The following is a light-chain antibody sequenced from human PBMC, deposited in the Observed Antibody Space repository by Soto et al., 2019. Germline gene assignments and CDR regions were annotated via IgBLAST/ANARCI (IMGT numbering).Light chain of an antibody. CDR1: QSVSSTF. CDR3: QQYESSRT. V-gene: IGKV3-20*01. Sequence: EIVLTQSPGTLSLTPGERATLSCRARQSVSSTFLAWYQQKPGQAPKVLIYGASTRATGIPDRFSGSGSGTDFTLTISRLEPEDFAMYYCQQYESSRTFDQGTKVEMK. J-gene: IGKJ1*01. CDR2: GAS.